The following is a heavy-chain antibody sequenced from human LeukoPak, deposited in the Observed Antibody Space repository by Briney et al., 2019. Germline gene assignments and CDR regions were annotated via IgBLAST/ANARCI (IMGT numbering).Heavy chain of an antibody. D-gene: IGHD3-10*01. J-gene: IGHJ4*02. Sequence: GASVKVSCKASGGTFSSYAISWVRQAPGQGLEWMGGIIPIFGTANYVQKFQGRVTITADESTSTAYMELSSLRSEDTAVYYCARDLDLIVNMGELGYWGQGTLVTVSS. V-gene: IGHV1-69*01. CDR3: ARDLDLIVNMGELGY. CDR2: IIPIFGTA. CDR1: GGTFSSYA.